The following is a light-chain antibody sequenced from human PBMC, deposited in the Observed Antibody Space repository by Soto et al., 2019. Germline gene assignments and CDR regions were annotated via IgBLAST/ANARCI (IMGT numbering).Light chain of an antibody. Sequence: NFMLTQPHSVSESPGKTVTISCTGSSGSIASNYVQWYQQRPGSAPTTVIYEDNQRPSGVPDRFSGSIDSSSNSASLTISGLKTEDEADYSCQSYDSSYVVFGGGTKLTVL. J-gene: IGLJ2*01. CDR1: SGSIASNY. CDR2: EDN. CDR3: QSYDSSYVV. V-gene: IGLV6-57*02.